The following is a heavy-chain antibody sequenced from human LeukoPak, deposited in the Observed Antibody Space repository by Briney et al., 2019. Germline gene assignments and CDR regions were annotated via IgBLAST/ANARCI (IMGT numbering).Heavy chain of an antibody. CDR1: GFTVSSNY. Sequence: GGSLRLSCAASGFTVSSNYMSWVRQPPGKGLEWVSVIYSGGSTYYADSVKGRFTISRDNSNNTLYLQMNSLRAEDTAVYYCARAPNYGFDYWGQGTLVTVSS. CDR2: IYSGGST. J-gene: IGHJ4*02. D-gene: IGHD4-17*01. CDR3: ARAPNYGFDY. V-gene: IGHV3-66*01.